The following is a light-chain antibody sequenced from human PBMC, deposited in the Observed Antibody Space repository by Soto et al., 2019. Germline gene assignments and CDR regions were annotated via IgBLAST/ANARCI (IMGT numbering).Light chain of an antibody. CDR2: NNN. V-gene: IGLV1-44*01. Sequence: QSVLTQPPSASGTPGQRVTISCSGGSSNIGTNAVNWYQQLPGTAPKLLIYNNNQRPSGVPDRFSGSKSATSASLAISGLQSEDEADYYCAAWDASLNGYVFGTGTKLTVL. J-gene: IGLJ1*01. CDR3: AAWDASLNGYV. CDR1: SSNIGTNA.